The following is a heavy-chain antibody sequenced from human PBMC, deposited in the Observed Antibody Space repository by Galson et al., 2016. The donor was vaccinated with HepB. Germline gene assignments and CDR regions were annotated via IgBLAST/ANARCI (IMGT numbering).Heavy chain of an antibody. J-gene: IGHJ4*02. D-gene: IGHD3-16*01. CDR1: GFAFSDYG. V-gene: IGHV3-30*03. CDR3: ARPAWESAVAFDY. CDR2: ISPDGTKE. Sequence: SLRLSCAASGFAFSDYGIHWVRQAPGKGLEWVASISPDGTKEYYADSVTGRFTMSRDSSKDTEYLQMTSLRTEDTATFYCARPAWESAVAFDYWGQGTLVTVSP.